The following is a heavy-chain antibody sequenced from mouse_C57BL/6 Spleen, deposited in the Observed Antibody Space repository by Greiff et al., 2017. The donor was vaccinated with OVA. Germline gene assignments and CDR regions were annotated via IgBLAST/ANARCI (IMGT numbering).Heavy chain of an antibody. J-gene: IGHJ1*03. CDR3: ARRSFSYWYFEV. CDR1: GYSIPSDY. CDR2: ISHNGST. Sequence: VQLKESGTGLAKPSQTLSLTCSATGYSIPSDYCICIRKFPGNKLEYMGYISHNGSTYYNPSPKSRISITRDTSKNQYYLQLNSVTTEDTATYYCARRSFSYWYFEVWGTGATVTVSS. V-gene: IGHV3-8*01.